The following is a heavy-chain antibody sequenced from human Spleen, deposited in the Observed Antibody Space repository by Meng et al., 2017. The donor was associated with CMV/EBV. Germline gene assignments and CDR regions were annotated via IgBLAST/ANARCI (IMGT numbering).Heavy chain of an antibody. J-gene: IGHJ4*02. CDR1: FSTYS. CDR2: VTSTSSDI. V-gene: IGHV3-21*01. D-gene: IGHD3-3*02. Sequence: FSTYSMNWVRQAPGKGLEWVSSVTSTSSDIYYADSVKGRFTISRDNAKNSLYLQMNSLRAEDTAVYHCARHGHFWGGYANLYYFDFWGQGTLVTVSS. CDR3: ARHGHFWGGYANLYYFDF.